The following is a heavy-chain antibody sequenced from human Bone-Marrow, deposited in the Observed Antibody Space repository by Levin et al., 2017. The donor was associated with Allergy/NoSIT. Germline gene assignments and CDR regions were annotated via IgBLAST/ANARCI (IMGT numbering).Heavy chain of an antibody. Sequence: ASVKVSCAASGFTFSDYGMNWVRQAPGKGLEWVSYISSTSSTVYYADSVKGRFTVSRDNAKNSLYLQMSSLRAEDTAVYYCDIAFDYWGQGTLVTVSS. CDR2: ISSTSSTV. V-gene: IGHV3-48*04. CDR3: DIAFDY. CDR1: GFTFSDYG. J-gene: IGHJ4*02.